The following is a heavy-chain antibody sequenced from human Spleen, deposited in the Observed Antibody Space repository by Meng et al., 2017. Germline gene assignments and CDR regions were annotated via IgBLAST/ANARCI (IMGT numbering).Heavy chain of an antibody. V-gene: IGHV3-73*01. CDR3: ARAYCTGDCFFAYYFDY. D-gene: IGHD2-21*02. J-gene: IGHJ4*02. CDR2: IRSKAGSFAT. CDR1: GGTFSASD. Sequence: GESLKISCAVSGGTFSASDIHWVRQASGKGLEWVGRIRSKAGSFATAYPASVKGRFAISRDDSKDTAFLQMNSLITEDTAVYYCARAYCTGDCFFAYYFDYWGQGTLVTVSS.